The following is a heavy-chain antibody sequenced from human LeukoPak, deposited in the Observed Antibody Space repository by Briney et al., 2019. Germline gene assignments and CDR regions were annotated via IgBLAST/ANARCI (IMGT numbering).Heavy chain of an antibody. D-gene: IGHD2-15*01. CDR3: ARDEGYCSGGSCYFQYYFDY. Sequence: GRSLRLSCAAPGFTFSSYAMHWVRQAPGKGLEWVAVISYDGSNKYYADSVKGRFTISRDNSKNTLYLQMNSLRAEDTAVYYCARDEGYCSGGSCYFQYYFDYWGQGTLVTVSS. CDR1: GFTFSSYA. CDR2: ISYDGSNK. J-gene: IGHJ4*02. V-gene: IGHV3-30*04.